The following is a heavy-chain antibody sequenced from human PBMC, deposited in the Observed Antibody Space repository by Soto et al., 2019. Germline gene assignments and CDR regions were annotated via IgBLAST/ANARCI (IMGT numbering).Heavy chain of an antibody. Sequence: QVQLQESGPGLVKPSQTLSLICTVSGGYINSGGYYWNWIRQHPGKGLEWIGYIYYSGSTYYNPFLRSRVIISADTSENQFSLKLSSVTAADTAVYFCARGYSQSGYSSSWVFDYWGQGPLVNISS. V-gene: IGHV4-31*03. J-gene: IGHJ4*02. CDR2: IYYSGST. CDR1: GGYINSGGYY. D-gene: IGHD6-13*01. CDR3: ARGYSQSGYSSSWVFDY.